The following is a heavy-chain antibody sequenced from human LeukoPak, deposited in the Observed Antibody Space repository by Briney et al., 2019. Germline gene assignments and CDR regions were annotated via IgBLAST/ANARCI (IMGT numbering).Heavy chain of an antibody. CDR1: GYTFTSYG. Sequence: GASVKVSCKASGYTFTSYGISWVRQAPGQGLEWMGWISAYNGNTNYAQKLQGRVTMTTDTSTSTAYMELSRLRSDDTAVYYCARASPYYYGSGPGPWGQGTLVTVSS. V-gene: IGHV1-18*01. J-gene: IGHJ5*02. CDR3: ARASPYYYGSGPGP. D-gene: IGHD3-10*01. CDR2: ISAYNGNT.